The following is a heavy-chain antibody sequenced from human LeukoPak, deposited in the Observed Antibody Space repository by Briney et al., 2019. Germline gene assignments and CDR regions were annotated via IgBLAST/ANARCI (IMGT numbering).Heavy chain of an antibody. CDR2: INHSGST. CDR1: GGSFSGYY. J-gene: IGHJ4*02. Sequence: SETLSLTCAVYGGSFSGYYWSWIRQPPGKGLEWIGEINHSGSTNYNPSLKSRVTISVDTSKNQFSLKLSSVTAADTAVYYCARHVTPLAYGGNGRIYYFDYWGQGTLVTVSS. D-gene: IGHD4-23*01. V-gene: IGHV4-34*01. CDR3: ARHVTPLAYGGNGRIYYFDY.